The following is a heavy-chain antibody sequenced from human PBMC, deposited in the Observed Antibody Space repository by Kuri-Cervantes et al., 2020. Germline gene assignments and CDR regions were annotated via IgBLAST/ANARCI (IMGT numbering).Heavy chain of an antibody. D-gene: IGHD3-10*01. J-gene: IGHJ4*02. Sequence: GESLKISCAASGFTFSSYSMNWVRQAPGKGLEWVSYISSSSSTIYYADSVKGRFTISRDNAKNSQYLQMNSLRAEDTAVYYCARSLAFGESDYWGQGTLVTVSS. CDR2: ISSSSSTI. CDR1: GFTFSSYS. V-gene: IGHV3-48*01. CDR3: ARSLAFGESDY.